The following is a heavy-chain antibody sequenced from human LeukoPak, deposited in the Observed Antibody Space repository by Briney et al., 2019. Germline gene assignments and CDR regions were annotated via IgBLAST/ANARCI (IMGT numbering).Heavy chain of an antibody. J-gene: IGHJ3*02. Sequence: GASVKVSCKVSGYTLTELSMHWVRQAPGKGLEWMGGFDPEDGETIYAQKFQGRVTMTEDTSTDTAYMELSSLRSEDTAVYYCATDQGSGSYVPNLDIWGQGTMVTVSS. CDR2: FDPEDGET. D-gene: IGHD3-10*01. CDR3: ATDQGSGSYVPNLDI. V-gene: IGHV1-24*01. CDR1: GYTLTELS.